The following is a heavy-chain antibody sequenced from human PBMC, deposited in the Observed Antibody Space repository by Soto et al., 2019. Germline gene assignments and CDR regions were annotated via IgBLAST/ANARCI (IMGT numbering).Heavy chain of an antibody. J-gene: IGHJ6*02. CDR3: AAGNTNKYYDILTGYWGSYYYYGMDV. V-gene: IGHV1-58*01. CDR2: IVVGRGNA. CDR1: GFTFTSSA. Sequence: SVKVSCKASGFTFTSSAVQWVRQARGQRLEWLGWIVVGRGNATYAQKFQERVTITRDMSTSTAYMELSSLRSEDTAVYYCAAGNTNKYYDILTGYWGSYYYYGMDVWGQGTTVTVSS. D-gene: IGHD3-9*01.